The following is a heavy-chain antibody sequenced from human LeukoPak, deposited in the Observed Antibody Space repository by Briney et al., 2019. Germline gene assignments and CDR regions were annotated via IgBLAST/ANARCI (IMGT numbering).Heavy chain of an antibody. J-gene: IGHJ3*02. Sequence: PGGSLRLSCTASGFTFGDYAMSWFRQAPGKGLEWVGFIRSKAYGGTTEYAASVKGRFTISRDDSKSIAYLQMNSLKTEDTAVYYCTRDLTAAGFPWNAFDIWGQGTMVTVSS. CDR1: GFTFGDYA. CDR2: IRSKAYGGTT. CDR3: TRDLTAAGFPWNAFDI. D-gene: IGHD6-13*01. V-gene: IGHV3-49*03.